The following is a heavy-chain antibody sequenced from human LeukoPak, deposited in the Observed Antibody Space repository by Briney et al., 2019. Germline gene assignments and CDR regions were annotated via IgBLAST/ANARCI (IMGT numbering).Heavy chain of an antibody. V-gene: IGHV3-23*01. CDR2: INSGGGST. D-gene: IGHD1-14*01. CDR1: GFTLNNHA. Sequence: PGGSLRLSCAASGFTLNNHAMNWVRQAPGKGLEWVSGINSGGGSTYYTDSVKGRFTISRDTSKNMLYLQMNSLRADDTAVYFCAKDLSYNLNYFDYWGQGTLVTVSA. CDR3: AKDLSYNLNYFDY. J-gene: IGHJ4*02.